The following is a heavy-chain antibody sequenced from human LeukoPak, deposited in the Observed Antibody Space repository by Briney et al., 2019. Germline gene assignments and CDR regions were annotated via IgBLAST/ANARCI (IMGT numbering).Heavy chain of an antibody. J-gene: IGHJ6*02. CDR2: IYYSGST. D-gene: IGHD3-10*01. CDR3: ARALSMDYGSGSRYYYYGMDV. Sequence: PSETLSLTCTVSGGSISSGDYYWSWIRQPPGKGLEWIGYIYYSGSTYYNPSLKSRVTISVDTSKNQFSLKLSSVTAADTAVYYCARALSMDYGSGSRYYYYGMDVWGQGTTVTVSS. CDR1: GGSISSGDYY. V-gene: IGHV4-30-4*01.